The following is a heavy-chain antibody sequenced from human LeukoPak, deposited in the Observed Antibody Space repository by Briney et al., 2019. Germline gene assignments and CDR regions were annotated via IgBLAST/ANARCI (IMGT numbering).Heavy chain of an antibody. J-gene: IGHJ4*02. CDR2: INSDGSST. CDR1: GFTVSSNY. D-gene: IGHD4-17*01. CDR3: ARVGRLRVWV. Sequence: PGGSLRLSCAASGFTVSSNYMSWVRQAPGKGLVWVSRINSDGSSTTYADSVKGRFTIPRDNAKNTLYLQMNSLRAEDTAVYYCARVGRLRVWVWGQGTLVTVSS. V-gene: IGHV3-74*03.